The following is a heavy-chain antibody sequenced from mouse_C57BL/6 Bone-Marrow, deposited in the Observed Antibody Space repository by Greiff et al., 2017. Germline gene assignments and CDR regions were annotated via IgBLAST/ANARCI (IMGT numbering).Heavy chain of an antibody. CDR2: IDPSDSYT. CDR1: GYTFTSYW. Sequence: QVQLKESGAELVMPGASVKLSCKASGYTFTSYWMHWVKQRPGQGLEWIGEIDPSDSYTNYNQKFKGKSTLTVDKSSSTAYMQLSSLTSEDSAVYYCARSLIYYYGSSYDYWGQGTTLTVSS. J-gene: IGHJ2*01. D-gene: IGHD1-1*01. V-gene: IGHV1-69*01. CDR3: ARSLIYYYGSSYDY.